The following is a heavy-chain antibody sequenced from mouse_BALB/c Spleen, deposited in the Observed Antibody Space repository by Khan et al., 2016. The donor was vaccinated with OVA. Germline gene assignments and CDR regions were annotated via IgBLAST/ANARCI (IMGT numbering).Heavy chain of an antibody. V-gene: IGHV1-85*01. J-gene: IGHJ3*01. CDR3: ARGSTMMSWFAY. Sequence: QVQLKQSGAELVKPGASVKLSCKASGYTFTSYDINWVRQRPEQGLEWIGRIFPGDGSTKYNEKFKGKATLTTDKSSSTVYMQLSRLTSEDSAVYFCARGSTMMSWFAYWGQGTLVTVSA. CDR1: GYTFTSYD. CDR2: IFPGDGST. D-gene: IGHD2-4*01.